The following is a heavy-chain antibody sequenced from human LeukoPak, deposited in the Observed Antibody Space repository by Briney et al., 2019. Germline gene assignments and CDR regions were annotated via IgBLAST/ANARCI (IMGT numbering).Heavy chain of an antibody. CDR2: INPNSGGT. J-gene: IGHJ3*02. CDR3: ARDGAKYSSSWSGAFDI. V-gene: IGHV1-2*04. CDR1: GYTFTGYY. Sequence: GASVKVSCKASGYTFTGYYMHWVRQAPGQGLEWMGWINPNSGGTNYAQKFQGWVTMTRDTSISTAYMELSRLRSDDTAVYYCARDGAKYSSSWSGAFDIWGQGTMVTVSS. D-gene: IGHD6-13*01.